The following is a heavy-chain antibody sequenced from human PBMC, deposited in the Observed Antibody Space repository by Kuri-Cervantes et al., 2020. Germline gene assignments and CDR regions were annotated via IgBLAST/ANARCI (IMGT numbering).Heavy chain of an antibody. D-gene: IGHD6-13*01. CDR3: ARDSSSWYNYYYYGMDV. CDR1: GFTFSTYS. J-gene: IGHJ6*02. Sequence: LSLTCVTSGFTFSTYSMNWVRQAPGKGLEWVSYTSGNSSTIYYADSVKGRFTISRDNSKNTLYLQMNSLRAEDTAVYYCARDSSSWYNYYYYGMDVWGQGTTVTVSS. CDR2: TSGNSSTI. V-gene: IGHV3-48*01.